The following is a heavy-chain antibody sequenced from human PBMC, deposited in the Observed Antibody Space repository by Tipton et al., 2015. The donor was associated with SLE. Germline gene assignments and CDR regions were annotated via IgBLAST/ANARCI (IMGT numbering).Heavy chain of an antibody. D-gene: IGHD6-13*01. CDR2: INHSGST. J-gene: IGHJ3*01. CDR1: GWSFGDYY. CDR3: AGQAVGDDAFDV. Sequence: TLSLTCAIYGWSFGDYYWSWIRQPPGKGLEWIGEINHSGSTNYNPSLKSRVTISLDTSKNQFSLRLTSVTAADTSVYYCAGQAVGDDAFDVWGQGTTVTVSS. V-gene: IGHV4-34*01.